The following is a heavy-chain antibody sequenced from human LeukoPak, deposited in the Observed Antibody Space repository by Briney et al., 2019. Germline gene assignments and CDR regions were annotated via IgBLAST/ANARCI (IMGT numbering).Heavy chain of an antibody. CDR1: GYTFTIYG. V-gene: IGHV1-18*01. CDR3: ARAVVPAARAGNIWFDP. Sequence: ASVNVSCKASGYTFTIYGISWVRQAPGQGLEWMGWISAYNGNTNYAQKLQGRVTMTTDTSTSTAYMELRSLRSDDTAVYYCARAVVPAARAGNIWFDPWGQGTLVTVSS. J-gene: IGHJ5*02. D-gene: IGHD2-2*01. CDR2: ISAYNGNT.